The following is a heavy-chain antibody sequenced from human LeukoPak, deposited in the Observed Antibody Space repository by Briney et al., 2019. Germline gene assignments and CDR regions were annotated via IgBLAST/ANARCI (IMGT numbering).Heavy chain of an antibody. J-gene: IGHJ4*02. D-gene: IGHD3-16*01. Sequence: PGGSLRLSCAASGFTFSSYEMNWVRQAPGKGLEWVSYISSSGSTIYYADSVKGRFTISRDNSKNTLHLQMNSLRAEDTALYFCARGLVYYFDYWGQGALVTVSS. V-gene: IGHV3-48*03. CDR3: ARGLVYYFDY. CDR2: ISSSGSTI. CDR1: GFTFSSYE.